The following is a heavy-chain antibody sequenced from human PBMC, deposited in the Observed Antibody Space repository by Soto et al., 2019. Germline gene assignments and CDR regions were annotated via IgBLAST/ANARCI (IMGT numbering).Heavy chain of an antibody. V-gene: IGHV4-59*02. J-gene: IGHJ3*02. Sequence: QVQLQESGPGLVRPSETLSLTCTVSGGSVSSYYWNWIRQSPGKGLEWIGYLYYSGSTIYNPSLKSRLTSSVDMAQNQFSLKLTSVTAADPAVYYCARYDGRAFDIWGQGTMVAVSS. CDR3: ARYDGRAFDI. D-gene: IGHD1-1*01. CDR1: GGSVSSYY. CDR2: LYYSGST.